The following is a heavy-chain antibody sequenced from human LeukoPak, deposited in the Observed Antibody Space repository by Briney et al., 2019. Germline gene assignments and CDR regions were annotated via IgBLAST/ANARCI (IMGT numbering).Heavy chain of an antibody. D-gene: IGHD7-27*01. V-gene: IGHV6-1*01. CDR1: GDSVSSNSVA. Sequence: SQTLSLTCAISGDSVSSNSVAWSWIRQSLSRGLEWLGGTYYRSKWYNDYAVSVKSRITFNPDTSKNQFSLQLNSVTPEDTAVFYCAREVTGNDYFDYWGQGTLVTVSS. CDR3: AREVTGNDYFDY. CDR2: TYYRSKWYN. J-gene: IGHJ4*02.